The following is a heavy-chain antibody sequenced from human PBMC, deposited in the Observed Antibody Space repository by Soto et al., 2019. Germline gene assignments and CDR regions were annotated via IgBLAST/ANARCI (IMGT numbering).Heavy chain of an antibody. CDR1: GGSIRSGDYY. CDR2: IYYSGST. D-gene: IGHD2-8*01. Sequence: ASETLSLTCTVSGGSIRSGDYYWTWIRQPPGKGLEWIGYIYYSGSTYYNPSLESQLTISMDTSKNHFSPKLSSVTAADTAVYYCATMLYDGASSPLDYWGPGTLVTVSS. CDR3: ATMLYDGASSPLDY. J-gene: IGHJ4*02. V-gene: IGHV4-30-4*01.